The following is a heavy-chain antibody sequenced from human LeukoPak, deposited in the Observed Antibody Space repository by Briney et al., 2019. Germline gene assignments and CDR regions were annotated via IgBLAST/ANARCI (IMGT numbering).Heavy chain of an antibody. CDR3: ARGVVPAAIWKGSIDYYYYGMDV. Sequence: VASVKVSCKASGGTFSSYAISWVRQAPGQGLEWMGGIIPIFGTANYAQKFQGRVTITADESTSTAYMELSSLRSEDTAVYYCARGVVPAAIWKGSIDYYYYGMDVWGQGTTVTVSS. CDR2: IIPIFGTA. V-gene: IGHV1-69*13. CDR1: GGTFSSYA. J-gene: IGHJ6*02. D-gene: IGHD2-2*02.